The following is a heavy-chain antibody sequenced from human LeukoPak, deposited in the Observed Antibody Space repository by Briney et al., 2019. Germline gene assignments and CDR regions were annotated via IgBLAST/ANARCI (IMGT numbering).Heavy chain of an antibody. V-gene: IGHV3-30*02. Sequence: PGGSLRLSCAASGFTFTIYGMHWVRQAPGKGLEWVAVIWNGGSNKYYADSVRGRFTISRDNSKYTLYLQMNSLRDEDTAVYYCAKEGTSYCTNGVCHVDYWGQGTLVTVSS. J-gene: IGHJ4*02. D-gene: IGHD2-8*01. CDR1: GFTFTIYG. CDR3: AKEGTSYCTNGVCHVDY. CDR2: IWNGGSNK.